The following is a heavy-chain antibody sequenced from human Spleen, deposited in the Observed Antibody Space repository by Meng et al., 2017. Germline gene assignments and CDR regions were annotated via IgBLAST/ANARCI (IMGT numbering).Heavy chain of an antibody. V-gene: IGHV3-74*01. D-gene: IGHD2-8*01. CDR3: VRSNAFDY. J-gene: IGHJ4*02. CDR1: GFTLSRYW. CDR2: IDSDGSFT. Sequence: GESLKISCAASGFTLSRYWMHWVRQAPGKGLEWLSRIDSDGSFTNYADSVKGRFIISRDNAKNTLYMQMNSLRAEDTAVYYCVRSNAFDYWGQGTLVTVSS.